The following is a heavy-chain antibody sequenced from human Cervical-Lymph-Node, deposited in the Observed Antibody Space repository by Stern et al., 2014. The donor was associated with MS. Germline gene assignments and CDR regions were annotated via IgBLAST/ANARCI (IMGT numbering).Heavy chain of an antibody. V-gene: IGHV3-30-3*01. CDR1: GFSFSDYV. CDR3: ARDSEAGTLALFGY. CDR2: ISYDGHNK. J-gene: IGHJ4*02. D-gene: IGHD6-19*01. Sequence: QVQLLESGGGVVQPGRSLRLSCAASGFSFSDYVMHWVRQAPGRVLEWVAVISYDGHNKYYADSVKGRFTISRDNSKNTLDLYMSSLTTGDTAVYYCARDSEAGTLALFGYWGQGTLVTVSS.